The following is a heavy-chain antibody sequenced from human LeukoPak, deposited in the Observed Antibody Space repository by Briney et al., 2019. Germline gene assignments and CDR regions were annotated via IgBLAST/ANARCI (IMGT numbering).Heavy chain of an antibody. CDR2: ISAYNGAT. CDR1: GYIFTSYG. J-gene: IGHJ4*02. Sequence: ASVKVSCKPSGYIFTSYGITWVRQAPGQGLEWMGWISAYNGATDFAHNLQGRVTMTTDTSTTTVYMELRRLRSDDTAVYYCARCWSFDRGYCDYWGQGTLVTVSS. CDR3: ARCWSFDRGYCDY. V-gene: IGHV1-18*01.